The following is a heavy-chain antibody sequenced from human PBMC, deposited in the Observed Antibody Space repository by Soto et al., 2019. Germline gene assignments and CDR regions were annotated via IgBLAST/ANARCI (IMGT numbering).Heavy chain of an antibody. CDR2: IYYSGST. Sequence: SSETLSLTCTVSGGSISSSYYYWSWIRQPPGKGLEWIGYIYYSGSTYYNPSLKSRVSISVDTSKNQFSLKLNSVTAADTAVYYCARENSGYDPTGSFDYWGQGTLVTVSS. D-gene: IGHD5-12*01. J-gene: IGHJ4*02. CDR3: ARENSGYDPTGSFDY. V-gene: IGHV4-30-4*01. CDR1: GGSISSSYYY.